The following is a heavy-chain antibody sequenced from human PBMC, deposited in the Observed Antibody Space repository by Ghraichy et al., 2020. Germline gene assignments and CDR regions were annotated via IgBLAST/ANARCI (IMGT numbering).Heavy chain of an antibody. J-gene: IGHJ4*02. CDR1: GGSFSGYY. D-gene: IGHD3-16*01. Sequence: SETLSLTCAVYGGSFSGYYWSWIRQPPGKGLEWIGEVSHSGSSNYNPSLKSRVTVSMDTSRNQFSLKLNSVTAADTAMYYCARDPYDGTHVDSWGQGTLVTVSS. CDR2: VSHSGSS. V-gene: IGHV4-34*01. CDR3: ARDPYDGTHVDS.